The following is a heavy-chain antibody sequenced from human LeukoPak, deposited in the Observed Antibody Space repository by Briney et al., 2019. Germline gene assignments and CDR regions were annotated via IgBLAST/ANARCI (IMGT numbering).Heavy chain of an antibody. D-gene: IGHD3-22*01. Sequence: ASVKVSCKASGHTFTGCYMHWVRQAPGQGLEWMGRINPKSGGTNYAQKFQGRVTMTRDTSINTAYMEVSRLRSDDTAVYYCARADHYDSSGYYYYGMDVWGQGTTVTVSS. V-gene: IGHV1-2*06. CDR3: ARADHYDSSGYYYYGMDV. CDR2: INPKSGGT. J-gene: IGHJ6*02. CDR1: GHTFTGCY.